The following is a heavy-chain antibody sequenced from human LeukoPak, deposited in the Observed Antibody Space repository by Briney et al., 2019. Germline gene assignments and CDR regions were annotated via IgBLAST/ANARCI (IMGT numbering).Heavy chain of an antibody. CDR1: GGTFSSYA. CDR3: ARDQEGAFHISYSSGWRYFDL. Sequence: ASVKVSCKASGGTFSSYAISWVRQAPGQGLEWMGGNIPIFGTANYAQKFQGRVTITADESTSTAYMELSSLRSEDTAVYYCARDQEGAFHISYSSGWRYFDLWGRGTLVTVSS. CDR2: NIPIFGTA. J-gene: IGHJ2*01. V-gene: IGHV1-69*01. D-gene: IGHD6-19*01.